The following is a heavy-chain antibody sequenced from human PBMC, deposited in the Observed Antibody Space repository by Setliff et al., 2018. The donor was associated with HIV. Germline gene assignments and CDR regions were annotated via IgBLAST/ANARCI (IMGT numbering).Heavy chain of an antibody. CDR3: ATERYQLRYNSYYYYYGMDV. CDR1: GYTFNNYA. J-gene: IGHJ6*02. Sequence: ASVKVSCKASGYTFNNYAMHWVRQAPGQRLEWLGWITGDSDNTKYSEKFKGRVTITRDSSASTAYMELSSLTSEATAVYYCATERYQLRYNSYYYYYGMDVWGQGTTVTVSS. CDR2: ITGDSDNT. V-gene: IGHV1-3*01. D-gene: IGHD2-2*02.